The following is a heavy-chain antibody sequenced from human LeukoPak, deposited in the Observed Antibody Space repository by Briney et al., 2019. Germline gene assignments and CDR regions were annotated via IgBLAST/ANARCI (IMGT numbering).Heavy chain of an antibody. V-gene: IGHV3-74*01. CDR1: GFTFSSHW. Sequence: PGGSLRLSCAASGFTFSSHWMHWVRQAPGKGLVWVSHINSGGSSTNYADSMKGRFTISRDNAKNTLYLQMNSLRAEDTVVYYWARFLAVAGTCAFDMWCRGTMVTVS. CDR3: ARFLAVAGTCAFDM. J-gene: IGHJ3*02. CDR2: INSGGSST. D-gene: IGHD6-19*01.